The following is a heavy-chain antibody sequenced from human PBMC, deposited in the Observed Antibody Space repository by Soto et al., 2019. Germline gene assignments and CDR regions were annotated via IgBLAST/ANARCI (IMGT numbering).Heavy chain of an antibody. CDR3: AGRYCTNGVCYTNYYYYMDV. Sequence: EVQLLESGGGLVQPGGSLRLSCAASGFTFSSYALSWVRQAPGKGLEWVSTITTSGGNTYYADSVKGRFTISRDNSKNTLYLQMNSLRAEDTAVYYCAGRYCTNGVCYTNYYYYMDVWGKGTTVTVSS. CDR2: ITTSGGNT. J-gene: IGHJ6*03. CDR1: GFTFSSYA. D-gene: IGHD2-8*01. V-gene: IGHV3-23*01.